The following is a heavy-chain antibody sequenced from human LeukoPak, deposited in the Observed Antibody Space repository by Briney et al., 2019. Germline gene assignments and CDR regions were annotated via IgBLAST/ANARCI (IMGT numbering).Heavy chain of an antibody. J-gene: IGHJ5*02. CDR3: ARKLRLGGNWFDP. V-gene: IGHV1-69*13. CDR1: GGTFTSYA. CDR2: IIPISGTT. Sequence: GASVKVSCKTSGGTFTSYAITWVRQAPGQGLEGMGKIIPISGTTNYAQKFQGRVTFTADESTSTAYMELSSLRSEDTALYYCARKLRLGGNWFDPWGQGTLVTVSS. D-gene: IGHD1-26*01.